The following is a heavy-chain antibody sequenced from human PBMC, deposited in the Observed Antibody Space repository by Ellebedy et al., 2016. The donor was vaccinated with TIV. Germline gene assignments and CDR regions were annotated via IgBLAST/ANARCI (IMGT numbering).Heavy chain of an antibody. CDR2: IYYSGST. Sequence: LRLXXTVSGGSISSGGYYWSWIRQHPGKGLEWIGYIYYSGSTYYNPSLKSRVTISVDTSKNQFSLKLSSVTAADTAVYYCATRQRASIAPFDYWGQGTPVTVSS. D-gene: IGHD6-6*01. CDR1: GGSISSGGYY. J-gene: IGHJ4*02. V-gene: IGHV4-31*03. CDR3: ATRQRASIAPFDY.